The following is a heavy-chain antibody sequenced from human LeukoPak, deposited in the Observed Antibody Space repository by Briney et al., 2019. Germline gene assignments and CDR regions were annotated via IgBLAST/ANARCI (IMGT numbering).Heavy chain of an antibody. CDR1: GXTFSSYS. CDR3: ASLSTLWFGEQIDY. V-gene: IGHV3-21*01. D-gene: IGHD3-10*01. J-gene: IGHJ4*02. CDR2: ISSSSSYI. Sequence: GGSLRLSCAASGXTFSSYSMNWVRQAPGKGLEWVSSISSSSSYIYYADSVKGRFTISRDNAKNSLYLQMNSLRAEDTAVYYCASLSTLWFGEQIDYWGQGILVTVSS.